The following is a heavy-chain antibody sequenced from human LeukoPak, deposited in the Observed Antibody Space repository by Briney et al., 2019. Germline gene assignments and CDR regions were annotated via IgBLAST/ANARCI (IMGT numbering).Heavy chain of an antibody. V-gene: IGHV1-8*01. D-gene: IGHD3-9*01. CDR1: GYTFTSYD. CDR3: ARGQYYDILTGYYYYYYGMDV. J-gene: IGHJ6*02. Sequence: ASVKVSCKASGYTFTSYDINWVRQPTGQGLEWMGWMNPNSGNTGYAQKFQGRVTMTRNTSISTAYMELSSLRSEDTAVYYCARGQYYDILTGYYYYYYGMDVWGQGTTVTVSS. CDR2: MNPNSGNT.